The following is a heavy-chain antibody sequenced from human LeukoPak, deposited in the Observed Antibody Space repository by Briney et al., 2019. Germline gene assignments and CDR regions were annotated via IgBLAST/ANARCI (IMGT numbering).Heavy chain of an antibody. CDR1: GFTFSSYG. J-gene: IGHJ4*02. CDR2: IWYDGSNK. D-gene: IGHD3-16*02. Sequence: GGSLRLSCAASGFTFSSYGMHWVRQAPGKGLEWVAVIWYDGSNKYYADSVKGRSTISRDNSKNTLYLQMNSLRAEDTAVYYCARDLRLRLRELSLYYFDYWGQGTLVTVSS. V-gene: IGHV3-33*01. CDR3: ARDLRLRLRELSLYYFDY.